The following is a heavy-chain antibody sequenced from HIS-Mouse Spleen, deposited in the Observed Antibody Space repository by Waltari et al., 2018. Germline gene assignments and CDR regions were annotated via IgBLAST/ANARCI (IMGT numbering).Heavy chain of an antibody. Sequence: QVQLVQSGAEVKKPGASVKVSCTASGYTFTSYDSNWVRQATGQGLEWMGWMNPNSGNTGYAQKFQGRVTMTRNTSISTAYMELSSLRSEDTAVYYCARGHDYSNYFDYWGQGTLVTVSS. CDR2: MNPNSGNT. CDR3: ARGHDYSNYFDY. J-gene: IGHJ4*02. V-gene: IGHV1-8*01. CDR1: GYTFTSYD. D-gene: IGHD4-4*01.